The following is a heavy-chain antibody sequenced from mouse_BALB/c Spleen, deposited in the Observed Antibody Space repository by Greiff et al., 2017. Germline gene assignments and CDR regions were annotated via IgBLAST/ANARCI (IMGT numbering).Heavy chain of an antibody. CDR1: GFNINDYY. V-gene: IGHV14-4*02. CDR3: KNYNGSSYAMDY. J-gene: IGHJ4*01. CDR2: IDPENGDT. Sequence: VQLKQSGAELVRSGASVKLSCTASGFNINDYYMHWVKQRPEQGLEWIGWIDPENGDTEYAPKFQGKATMTADTSSNTAYLQLSSLTSEDTAVYYCKNYNGSSYAMDYWGQGTSVTVSS. D-gene: IGHD1-1*01.